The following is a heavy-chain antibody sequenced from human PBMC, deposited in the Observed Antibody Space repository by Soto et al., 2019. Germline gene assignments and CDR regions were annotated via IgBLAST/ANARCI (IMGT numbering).Heavy chain of an antibody. CDR2: ISSSGSII. D-gene: IGHD6-13*01. V-gene: IGHV3-48*01. J-gene: IGHJ6*02. Sequence: EVQLVESGGGLEQPGGSLRLSCAASGFTFSSYNMNWVRQSPGKGLEWVSYISSSGSIIYYADSVKGRFTVSRDEAKNSLYLQMNSLRVEDTAVYYCARDAGIALTVNYYCMDVWGQGTKVTVSS. CDR3: ARDAGIALTVNYYCMDV. CDR1: GFTFSSYN.